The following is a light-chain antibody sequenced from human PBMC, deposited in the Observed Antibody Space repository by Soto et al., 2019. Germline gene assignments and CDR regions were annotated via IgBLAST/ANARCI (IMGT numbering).Light chain of an antibody. J-gene: IGLJ2*01. CDR2: EVN. V-gene: IGLV2-14*01. Sequence: QSALTQPASVSGSPGQSITISCTGTSSDVGGYNYVSWYQQHPGKAPKLLIYEVNNRPSGVSNRFSGSKSGNTASLTISGLQAEDEADYYCNSYTSSSTSVFGGGTKLTVL. CDR1: SSDVGGYNY. CDR3: NSYTSSSTSV.